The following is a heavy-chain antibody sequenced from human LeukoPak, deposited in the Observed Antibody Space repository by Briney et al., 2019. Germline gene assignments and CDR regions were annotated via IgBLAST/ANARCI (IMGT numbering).Heavy chain of an antibody. V-gene: IGHV3-21*01. Sequence: GGSLTLSCAASGFTFTTYSMNWVRQAPGKGLEWVSSIGSSSTYIYYADSLKGRFTISRDNAKNSLYLQMNSLRAEDTAVYYCARDRYGDYAFDYWGQGTLVTVSS. CDR1: GFTFTTYS. CDR3: ARDRYGDYAFDY. CDR2: IGSSSTYI. J-gene: IGHJ4*02. D-gene: IGHD4-17*01.